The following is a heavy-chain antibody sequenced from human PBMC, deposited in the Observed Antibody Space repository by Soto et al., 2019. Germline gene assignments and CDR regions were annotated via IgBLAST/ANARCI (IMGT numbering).Heavy chain of an antibody. CDR2: IYHSGST. CDR3: ARGALFGELLYFSDAFDI. Sequence: QLQLQESGSGLVKPSQTLSLTCAVSGGSISSGGYSWSWIRQPPGKGLEWIGYIYHSGSTYYNPSLKSRVTISVDRSKNQFSLKLSSVTAADTAVYYCARGALFGELLYFSDAFDIWGQGTMVTVSS. CDR1: GGSISSGGYS. J-gene: IGHJ3*02. D-gene: IGHD3-10*01. V-gene: IGHV4-30-2*01.